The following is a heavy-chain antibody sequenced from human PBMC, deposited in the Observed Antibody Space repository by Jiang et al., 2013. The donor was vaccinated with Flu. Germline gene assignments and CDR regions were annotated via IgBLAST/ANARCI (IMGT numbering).Heavy chain of an antibody. CDR1: GGTFSSYA. D-gene: IGHD3-3*01. V-gene: IGHV1-69*06. CDR3: ARHGSPTIFGVVRNWFDP. CDR2: IIPIFGTA. Sequence: GAEVKKPGSSVKVSCKASGGTFSSYAISWVRQAPGQGLEWMGGIIPIFGTANYAQKFQGRVTITADKSTSTAYMELSSLRSEDTAVYYCARHGSPTIFGVVRNWFDPWGQGTLVTVSS. J-gene: IGHJ5*02.